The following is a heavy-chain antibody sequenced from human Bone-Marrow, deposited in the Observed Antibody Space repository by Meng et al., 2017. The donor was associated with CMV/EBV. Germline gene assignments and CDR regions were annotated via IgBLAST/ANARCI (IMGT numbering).Heavy chain of an antibody. CDR1: GFTFSSYA. D-gene: IGHD3-3*01. J-gene: IGHJ6*02. CDR2: ISYDGSNK. CDR3: ARVARPTLFYDFWSGYYGGGYYYGMDV. Sequence: GESLKISCAASGFTFSSYAMHWVRQAPGKGLEWVAVISYDGSNKYYADSVKGRFTISRDNSKNTLYLQMNSLRAEDTAVYYCARVARPTLFYDFWSGYYGGGYYYGMDVWGQGTTVTVSS. V-gene: IGHV3-30*04.